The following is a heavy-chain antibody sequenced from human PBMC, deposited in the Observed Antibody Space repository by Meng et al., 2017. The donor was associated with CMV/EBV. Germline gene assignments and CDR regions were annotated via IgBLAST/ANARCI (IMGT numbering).Heavy chain of an antibody. CDR1: GGSVSSGSYY. CDR3: SRDNPHDSQEFDP. V-gene: IGHV4-61*01. D-gene: IGHD1-14*01. Sequence: GSLRLSCTVSGGSVSSGSYYWSWIRQPPGKGLEWIGKIYHSGSTNYNPSLKSRVTISVDKSKNQFSLKLSSVTAADTAVYYCSRDNPHDSQEFDPWGQGTLVTVSS. J-gene: IGHJ5*02. CDR2: IYHSGST.